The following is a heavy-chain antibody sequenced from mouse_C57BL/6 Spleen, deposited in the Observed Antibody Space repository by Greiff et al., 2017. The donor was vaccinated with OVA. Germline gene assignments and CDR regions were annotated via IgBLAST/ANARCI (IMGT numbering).Heavy chain of an antibody. J-gene: IGHJ2*01. CDR3: ARSGTYDFDY. V-gene: IGHV1-22*01. CDR1: GYTFTDYN. D-gene: IGHD4-1*01. CDR2: INPNNGGT. Sequence: VQLQQSGPELVKPGASVKMSCKASGYTFTDYNMHWVKQSPGKSLEWIGYINPNNGGTSYNQKFKGKATLTVNKSSSTAYMELRSLTSEDSAVYYCARSGTYDFDYWGQGTTLTVSS.